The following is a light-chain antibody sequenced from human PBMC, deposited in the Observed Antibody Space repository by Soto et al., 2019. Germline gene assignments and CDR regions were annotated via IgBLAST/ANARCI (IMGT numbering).Light chain of an antibody. CDR2: DVT. CDR1: SSDVGRYDY. J-gene: IGLJ1*01. Sequence: QSALTQPRSVSASPGQSVTISCTGTSSDVGRYDYVSWYQQHPGKAPKLIVYDVTERPSGVPDRFSGSKSGNMASLTISGLQAEDEADYSCCSFAGSYSDVFGTATKLTVL. V-gene: IGLV2-11*01. CDR3: CSFAGSYSDV.